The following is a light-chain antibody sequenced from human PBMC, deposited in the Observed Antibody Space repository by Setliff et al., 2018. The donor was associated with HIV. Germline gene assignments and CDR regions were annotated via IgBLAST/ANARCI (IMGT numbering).Light chain of an antibody. CDR2: EVS. V-gene: IGLV2-8*01. J-gene: IGLJ3*02. CDR1: SSDVGGYNY. CDR3: LSHATSRILV. Sequence: QSALTQPPSASGSPGQSVTISCTGTSSDVGGYNYVSWYQQHTGKAPKLMIYEVSKRPSGVPDRFSGSKSGNTASLTVSGLQAEDEADYYCLSHATSRILVFGGGTNVTVL.